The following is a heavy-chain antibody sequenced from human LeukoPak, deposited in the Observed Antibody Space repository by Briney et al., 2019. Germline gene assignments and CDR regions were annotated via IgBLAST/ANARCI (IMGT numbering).Heavy chain of an antibody. Sequence: GGSLKTPGQASGYNFLNFWIGWVRQPPGKGLDWMGIIYPDDFDSRYSPFFQGHVTFSVDESIMTAYLQWTSLKVSDTGLYYWARGRGGFHGYENFDYWGQGTLVAVSS. CDR2: IYPDDFDS. D-gene: IGHD5-24*01. CDR1: GYNFLNFW. V-gene: IGHV5-51*06. J-gene: IGHJ4*02. CDR3: ARGRGGFHGYENFDY.